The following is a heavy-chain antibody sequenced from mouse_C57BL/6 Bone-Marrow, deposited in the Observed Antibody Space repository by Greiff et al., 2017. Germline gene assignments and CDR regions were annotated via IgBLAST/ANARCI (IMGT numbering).Heavy chain of an antibody. Sequence: VQLQQSGAELVRPGASVKLSCTASGFNIQDDYMHWVKQRPEQGLAWIGWLDPENGDTAYASQFQGKGTITADTSSNTAYLQLSSLTSEDTAVYYCTTKAYGSSPLAYWGQGTLVTVSA. CDR3: TTKAYGSSPLAY. CDR1: GFNIQDDY. J-gene: IGHJ3*01. V-gene: IGHV14-4*01. CDR2: LDPENGDT. D-gene: IGHD1-1*01.